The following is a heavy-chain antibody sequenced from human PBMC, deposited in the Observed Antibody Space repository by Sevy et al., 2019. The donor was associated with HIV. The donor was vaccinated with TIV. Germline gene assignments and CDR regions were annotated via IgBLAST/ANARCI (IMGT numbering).Heavy chain of an antibody. Sequence: GGSLRLSCAASGSTFSSNAMSWVRQAPGKGLEWVSVSRGSGGSTYYADSVKGRFTISRDNSKNTLYLQMNSLRAEDTAVYYCAKVQYYDFWSGYLSFDYWGQGTLVTVSS. CDR3: AKVQYYDFWSGYLSFDY. J-gene: IGHJ4*02. V-gene: IGHV3-23*01. CDR1: GSTFSSNA. D-gene: IGHD3-3*01. CDR2: SRGSGGST.